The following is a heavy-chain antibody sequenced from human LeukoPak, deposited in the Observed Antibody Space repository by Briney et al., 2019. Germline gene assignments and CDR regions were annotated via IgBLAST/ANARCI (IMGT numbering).Heavy chain of an antibody. CDR2: IWYDGSNK. J-gene: IGHJ3*02. CDR3: ARPAHVGATNRAFDI. D-gene: IGHD1-26*01. Sequence: GRSLRLSCAASGFTFSSYGMHWVRQAPGKGLEWVAVIWYDGSNKYYADSVKGRFTISRDNSKNTLYLQMNSLRAEDTAVYYCARPAHVGATNRAFDIWGRGTMVTVSS. V-gene: IGHV3-33*01. CDR1: GFTFSSYG.